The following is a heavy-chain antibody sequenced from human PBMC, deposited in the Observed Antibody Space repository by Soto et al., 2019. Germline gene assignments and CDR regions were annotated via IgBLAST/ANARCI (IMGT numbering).Heavy chain of an antibody. J-gene: IGHJ6*03. CDR1: GFTFSSYA. Sequence: EVQLLESGGGLVQPGGSLRLSCAASGFTFSSYAMSWVRQAPGKGLEWVSAISGSGGSTYYADSVKGRFTISRDNSKNTLYLQMNSLRAEDTAVYYCAKGLSGYNWNCYYYMDVWGKGTTVTVSS. D-gene: IGHD1-20*01. V-gene: IGHV3-23*01. CDR2: ISGSGGST. CDR3: AKGLSGYNWNCYYYMDV.